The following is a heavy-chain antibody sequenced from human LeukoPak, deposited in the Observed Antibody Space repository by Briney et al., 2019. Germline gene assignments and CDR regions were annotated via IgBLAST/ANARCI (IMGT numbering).Heavy chain of an antibody. CDR2: ISAYNGNT. D-gene: IGHD3-9*01. CDR1: GYTFTSYG. J-gene: IGHJ6*02. CDR3: ARDRSYYDILTGYFSVGKKNSYYYYGMDV. Sequence: ASVKVSCKASGYTFTSYGISWVRQAPGQELEWMGWISAYNGNTNYAQKLQGRVTMTTDTSTSTAYMGLRSLRSDDTAVYYCARDRSYYDILTGYFSVGKKNSYYYYGMDVWGQGTTVTVSS. V-gene: IGHV1-18*01.